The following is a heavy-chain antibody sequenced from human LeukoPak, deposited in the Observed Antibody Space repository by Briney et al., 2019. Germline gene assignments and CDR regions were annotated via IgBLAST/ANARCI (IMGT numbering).Heavy chain of an antibody. Sequence: SETLSLTCTVSGDSFSYFYWSWIRQPPGKGLEWIGYIYNSGSTNYNPSLKSRVTISVDTSKNQFSLKLSSVTAADTAVYYCARLTTRKTTYYYYYMDVWGKGTTVTISS. D-gene: IGHD3-22*01. V-gene: IGHV4-59*12. J-gene: IGHJ6*03. CDR1: GDSFSYFY. CDR2: IYNSGST. CDR3: ARLTTRKTTYYYYYMDV.